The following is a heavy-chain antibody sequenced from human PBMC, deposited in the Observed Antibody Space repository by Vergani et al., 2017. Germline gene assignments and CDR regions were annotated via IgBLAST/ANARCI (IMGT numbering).Heavy chain of an antibody. J-gene: IGHJ3*01. CDR3: ARDNKQLRPRAFDL. Sequence: QVQLQESGPGLVKPSQTLSLTCTVSGASINNDFYYWHWIRQPAGKGLEWIGRIYVSGITDYNSSLQSRVSMSVDTSKNQFSLTLTSVTAADTAFYYCARDNKQLRPRAFDLWVQGTMVTVSS. D-gene: IGHD4-23*01. CDR2: IYVSGIT. CDR1: GASINNDFYY. V-gene: IGHV4-61*02.